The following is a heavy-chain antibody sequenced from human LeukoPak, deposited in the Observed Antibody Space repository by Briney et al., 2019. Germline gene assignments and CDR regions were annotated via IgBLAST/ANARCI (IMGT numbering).Heavy chain of an antibody. Sequence: GGSLRLSCAASGFTFSTYSMNWVRQAPGKGLEWVSYISSSSSYTNYADSVKGRFTIYRDNAKNSLYLQMNSLRAEDTAVYYCARDLWADSSGYPVDYWGQGTLVTVSS. CDR2: ISSSSSYT. J-gene: IGHJ4*02. D-gene: IGHD3-22*01. V-gene: IGHV3-21*05. CDR1: GFTFSTYS. CDR3: ARDLWADSSGYPVDY.